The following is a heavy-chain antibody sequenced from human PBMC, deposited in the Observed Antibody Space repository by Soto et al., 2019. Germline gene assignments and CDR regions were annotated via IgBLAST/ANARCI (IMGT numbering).Heavy chain of an antibody. D-gene: IGHD4-4*01. CDR3: ARGYRGLPSHYEVNDAFDI. CDR2: ISSSSTYI. Sequence: EVQLVESGGGLVKPGGSLRLSCAASGFTFSSHSMNWVRQAPGKGLEWVSSISSSSTYIYYADAMKGRFTISRDNAKNSLYLQMNSLRAEDTAVYYCARGYRGLPSHYEVNDAFDIWGQGTMVIVSS. V-gene: IGHV3-21*01. CDR1: GFTFSSHS. J-gene: IGHJ3*02.